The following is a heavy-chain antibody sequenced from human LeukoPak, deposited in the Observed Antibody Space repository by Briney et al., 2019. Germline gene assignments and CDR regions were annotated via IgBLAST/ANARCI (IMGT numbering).Heavy chain of an antibody. CDR1: GGSISSYY. CDR2: VYYTGST. CDR3: AGTEDSGFYYVY. D-gene: IGHD1-26*01. J-gene: IGHJ4*02. Sequence: SETLSLTCTVSGGSISSYYWSWIRQAPGKGLEWIGNVYYTGSTNYSPFLKSRVTISVDTSKNQFSLKLTSVTAADTAVYYCAGTEDSGFYYVYWGQGTLVTVSS. V-gene: IGHV4-59*08.